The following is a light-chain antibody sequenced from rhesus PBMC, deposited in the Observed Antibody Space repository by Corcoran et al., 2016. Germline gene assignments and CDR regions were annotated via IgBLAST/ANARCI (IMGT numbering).Light chain of an antibody. CDR2: YAS. Sequence: DIQMTQSPSSLSASVGDTVTITCRASQGISSYLAWYQQKLGKAPKPLIYYASNLESGVPSRFSGSGSGTEFTLTISRLQPEDFATYYCQQYNSAPFTFGPGTKLDIK. CDR1: QGISSY. J-gene: IGKJ3*01. V-gene: IGKV1-37*01. CDR3: QQYNSAPFT.